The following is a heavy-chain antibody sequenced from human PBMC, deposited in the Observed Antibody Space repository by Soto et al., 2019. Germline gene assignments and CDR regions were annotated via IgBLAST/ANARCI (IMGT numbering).Heavy chain of an antibody. CDR3: ASCVGCMLDIYYYGIDV. J-gene: IGHJ6*02. CDR1: GFTFSSYA. V-gene: IGHV3-30-3*01. D-gene: IGHD2-8*01. Sequence: QVQLVESGGGVVQPGRSLRLSCAASGFTFSSYAMHWVRQAPGKGLEWVAVISYDGSNKYYADSVKGRFTISRDNSKNTLYLQMNSLRAEDTAVYYCASCVGCMLDIYYYGIDVWGQGTTVTVSS. CDR2: ISYDGSNK.